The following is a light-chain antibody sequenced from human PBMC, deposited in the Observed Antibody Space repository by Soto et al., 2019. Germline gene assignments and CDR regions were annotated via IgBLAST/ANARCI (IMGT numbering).Light chain of an antibody. CDR1: QSISSW. V-gene: IGKV1-5*01. CDR2: DAS. CDR3: QQYNSYWT. J-gene: IGKJ1*01. Sequence: DIQMTQSPSTLSASVGCIVTITCRASQSISSWLAWYQQKPGKAPKLLIYDASSLESGVPSRFSGSGSGTEFTLTISSLQPDDFATYYCQQYNSYWTFGQGTKWIS.